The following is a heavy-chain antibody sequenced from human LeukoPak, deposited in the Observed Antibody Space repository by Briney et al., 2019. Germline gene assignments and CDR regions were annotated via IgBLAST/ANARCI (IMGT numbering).Heavy chain of an antibody. V-gene: IGHV1-2*02. CDR1: GYTFTGYY. J-gene: IGHJ3*02. Sequence: VASVKVSCKASGYTFTGYYMHWVRQAPGQGLEWMGWINPSSGGTNYAQKFQGRVTMTRDTSISTAYMELSRLRSDDTAVYYCARDQDPGAFDIWGQGTMVTVSS. CDR2: INPSSGGT. CDR3: ARDQDPGAFDI.